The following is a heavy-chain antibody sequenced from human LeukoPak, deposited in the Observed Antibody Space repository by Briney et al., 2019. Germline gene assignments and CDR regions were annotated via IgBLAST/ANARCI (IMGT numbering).Heavy chain of an antibody. CDR3: ARGAVGGYTIAYYFDY. V-gene: IGHV3-53*01. D-gene: IGHD3-22*01. CDR2: IYSGGST. J-gene: IGHJ4*02. CDR1: GFTVSSKY. Sequence: GGSLRLSCAASGFTVSSKYMSWVRQAPGKGLEWVSVIYSGGSTDYADSVKGRFTTSRDNSKNTLYLQMNSLRVEDTAVYYCARGAVGGYTIAYYFDYWGQGTLVTVSS.